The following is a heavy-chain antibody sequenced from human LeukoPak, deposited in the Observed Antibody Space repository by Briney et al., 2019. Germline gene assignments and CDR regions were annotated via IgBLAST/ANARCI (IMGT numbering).Heavy chain of an antibody. V-gene: IGHV3-7*05. D-gene: IGHD3-10*01. J-gene: IGHJ4*02. Sequence: GGSLRLSCAASGFTFSSYWMSWVRQAPGKGLEWVANIKEGGSEKYYVDSVKGRFTISRDNAKNSLFLQMNSLRAEDTAVYYCARVRRYYDSGSSIDYWGQGTLVTVSS. CDR3: ARVRRYYDSGSSIDY. CDR1: GFTFSSYW. CDR2: IKEGGSEK.